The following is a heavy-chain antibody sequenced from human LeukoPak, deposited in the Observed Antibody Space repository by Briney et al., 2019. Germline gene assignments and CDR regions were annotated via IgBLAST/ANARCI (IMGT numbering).Heavy chain of an antibody. CDR2: IYYSRSP. V-gene: IGHV4-31*03. CDR1: GRSISIGGYY. D-gene: IGHD4-23*01. CDR3: ARFYGGNSSTLPRATFDI. J-gene: IGHJ3*02. Sequence: SETQSLTCSVSGRSISIGGYYCSWIPQHPGKGLEWIGYIYYSRSPYYTPYLRSRVTISVDMSKTQLSLKLNSVSAADTAVYYCARFYGGNSSTLPRATFDIWGQGTMVTVSS.